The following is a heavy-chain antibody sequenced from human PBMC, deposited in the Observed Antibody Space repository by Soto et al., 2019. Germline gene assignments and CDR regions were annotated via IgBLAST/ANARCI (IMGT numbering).Heavy chain of an antibody. V-gene: IGHV3-74*01. D-gene: IGHD4-17*01. CDR2: INSDGSST. CDR1: GFTFSSYW. J-gene: IGHJ6*02. Sequence: PGGSLRLSCAASGFTFSSYWMHWVRQAPGKGLVWVSRINSDGSSTSYADSVKGRFTISRDNAKNTLYLQMNSLRAEDTAVYYCAKDGLGDYYYYYGMDVWGQGTTVTVSS. CDR3: AKDGLGDYYYYYGMDV.